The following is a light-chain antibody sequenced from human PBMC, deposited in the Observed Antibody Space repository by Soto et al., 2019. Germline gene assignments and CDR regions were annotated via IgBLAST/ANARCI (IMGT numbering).Light chain of an antibody. CDR2: EAS. Sequence: EIVLTQSPATLSLSPGERATLSCRASQSVSTYLAWLQQKPGQPPRLLIYEASNRASGIPARFSGSGSGTDFTLTISSLEPEDFAVYYCQQRSNCPLTFGGGTRVEIK. CDR1: QSVSTY. V-gene: IGKV3-11*01. CDR3: QQRSNCPLT. J-gene: IGKJ4*01.